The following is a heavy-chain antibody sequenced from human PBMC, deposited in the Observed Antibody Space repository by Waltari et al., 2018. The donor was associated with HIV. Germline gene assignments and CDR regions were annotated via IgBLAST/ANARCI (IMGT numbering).Heavy chain of an antibody. CDR1: GYTFTSSD. V-gene: IGHV1-8*01. CDR2: MNPNSGNT. J-gene: IGHJ4*02. Sequence: QVQLVQSGAEVKKPGASVKVSCKASGYTFTSSDIKWVRQATGQGLEWMGWMNPNSGNTGYAQKFQGRVTMTRDTSISTAYMELSSLRSDDTAVYYCARALGRGYCSSTSCFFDYWGQGPLVTVSS. CDR3: ARALGRGYCSSTSCFFDY. D-gene: IGHD2-2*01.